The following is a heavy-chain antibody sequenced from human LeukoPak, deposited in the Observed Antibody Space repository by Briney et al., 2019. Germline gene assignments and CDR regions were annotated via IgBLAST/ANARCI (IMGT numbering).Heavy chain of an antibody. Sequence: GGSLRLSCAASGFTFSSYSMNWVRQAPGKGLEWVSSISSGSSYIYYADSVKGRFTISRDNAKNSLYLQMNSLRAEDTAVYYCARDLGGILIGAAAEYYYYYGMDVWGQGTTVTVSS. V-gene: IGHV3-21*01. CDR2: ISSGSSYI. CDR3: ARDLGGILIGAAAEYYYYYGMDV. D-gene: IGHD6-13*01. CDR1: GFTFSSYS. J-gene: IGHJ6*02.